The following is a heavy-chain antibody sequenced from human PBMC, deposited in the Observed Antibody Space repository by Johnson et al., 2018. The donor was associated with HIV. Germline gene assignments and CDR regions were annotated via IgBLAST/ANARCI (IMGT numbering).Heavy chain of an antibody. CDR2: ITFEGSDK. D-gene: IGHD2-8*02. J-gene: IGHJ3*02. CDR3: ARDNEDIVLVGAFDI. V-gene: IGHV3-30*03. CDR1: GFTFSNYG. Sequence: QVQLVESGGGVVQPGRSLRLSCAASGFTFSNYGMHWVRQAPGKGLEWVAVITFEGSDKYYADSVKGRFTISRDNSKNTLYLQMNSLRAEDTAVYYCARDNEDIVLVGAFDIWGQGTLVTVSS.